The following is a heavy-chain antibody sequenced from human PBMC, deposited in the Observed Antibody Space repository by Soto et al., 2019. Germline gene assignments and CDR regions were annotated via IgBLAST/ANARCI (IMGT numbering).Heavy chain of an antibody. Sequence: EVQLVESGGGLVQPGGSLRLSCAASGFTFSSYEMNWVRQAPGKGLEWVSYFSSSGSTIYYADSVKGRFTISRDNAKNSLYLQMNSLRAEDTAVYYCARERDYGDPPAGYYYYGMDVWGQGTTVTVSS. CDR3: ARERDYGDPPAGYYYYGMDV. V-gene: IGHV3-48*03. J-gene: IGHJ6*02. CDR1: GFTFSSYE. D-gene: IGHD4-17*01. CDR2: FSSSGSTI.